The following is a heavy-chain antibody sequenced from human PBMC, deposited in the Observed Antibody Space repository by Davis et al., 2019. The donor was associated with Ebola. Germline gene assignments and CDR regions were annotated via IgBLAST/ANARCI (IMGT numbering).Heavy chain of an antibody. D-gene: IGHD4-23*01. J-gene: IGHJ2*01. Sequence: ASVKVSCKASGYTFTSYDINWVRQATGQGLEWMGWMNPNSGNTGYAQKFQGRVTMTRNTSISTAYMELSSLRSEDTAVYYCARGCRTTVIMGDWYFDLWGRGTLVTVSS. CDR2: MNPNSGNT. V-gene: IGHV1-8*01. CDR3: ARGCRTTVIMGDWYFDL. CDR1: GYTFTSYD.